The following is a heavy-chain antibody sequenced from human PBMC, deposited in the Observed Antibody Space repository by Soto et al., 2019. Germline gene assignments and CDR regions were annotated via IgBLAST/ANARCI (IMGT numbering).Heavy chain of an antibody. CDR2: MFYVGAT. J-gene: IGHJ5*02. CDR3: ARVVRFCSSPACRGRNWLDP. V-gene: IGHV4-30-4*01. D-gene: IGHD2-2*01. CDR1: GGSISSGDYY. Sequence: QVQLQESGPGLVEPSQTLSITCSVSGGSISSGDYYWSWIRPPPGKGLEWIGYMFYVGATYYNPSLTSRVSISVDTSKNQFSLNLSSVPAADTAVDHCARVVRFCSSPACRGRNWLDPWGQGTLVTVTS.